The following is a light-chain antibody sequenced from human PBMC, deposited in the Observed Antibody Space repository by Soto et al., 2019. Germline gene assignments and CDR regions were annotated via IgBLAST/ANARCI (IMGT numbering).Light chain of an antibody. V-gene: IGKV3-11*01. CDR3: QQRSNWPL. CDR1: QSVSSY. Sequence: EIVLTQSPATLSLSPGERATLSCRASQSVSSYLAWYQQKPGQAPRLLIYDASNRATGIPARFSGSGSGTDFTLTISSLEPEHFAVYYCQQRSNWPLFGQGTKVEIK. J-gene: IGKJ1*01. CDR2: DAS.